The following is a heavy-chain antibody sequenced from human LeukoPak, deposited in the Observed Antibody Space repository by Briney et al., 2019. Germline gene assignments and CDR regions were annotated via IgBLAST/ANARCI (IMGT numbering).Heavy chain of an antibody. CDR3: ARDAKQWLGPFDY. CDR2: MNPNSGNT. Sequence: ASVKVSCKASGYTFTSYDINWVRQATGQGLEWMGWMNPNSGNTGYAQKFQGRVTMTRNTSISTAYMELSSLRSEDTAVYYCARDAKQWLGPFDYWGQGTLVTVSS. J-gene: IGHJ4*02. CDR1: GYTFTSYD. V-gene: IGHV1-8*01. D-gene: IGHD6-19*01.